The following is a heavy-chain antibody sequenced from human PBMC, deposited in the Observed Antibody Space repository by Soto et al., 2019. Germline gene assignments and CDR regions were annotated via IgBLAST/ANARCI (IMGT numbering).Heavy chain of an antibody. CDR3: ARSRFVVGVTEDYYGMDV. Sequence: QVQLVQSGAEVKKPGSSVKVSCKSSGGTFSNSPISWVRQAPGQGLEWVGGVIPVVRTANYAQKFQGRVTIIADESTNTAYMELSSLRSDDTAVYYCARSRFVVGVTEDYYGMDVWGQGTTVTVSS. CDR2: VIPVVRTA. CDR1: GGTFSNSP. J-gene: IGHJ6*02. V-gene: IGHV1-69*12. D-gene: IGHD2-15*01.